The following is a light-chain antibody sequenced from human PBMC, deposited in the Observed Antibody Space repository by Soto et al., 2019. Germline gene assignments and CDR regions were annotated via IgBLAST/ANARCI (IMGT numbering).Light chain of an antibody. CDR1: QSVSSN. CDR3: QQYNNWPYT. V-gene: IGKV3-15*01. CDR2: GAS. J-gene: IGKJ2*01. Sequence: EIVMTQSPATQSVSPGERATLSSRASQSVSSNLAWYQQKPGQAPRLLIYGASTRATGIPARFSGSRSGTEFTLTISSLQSEDFAVYYCQQYNNWPYTFGQGTKLEIK.